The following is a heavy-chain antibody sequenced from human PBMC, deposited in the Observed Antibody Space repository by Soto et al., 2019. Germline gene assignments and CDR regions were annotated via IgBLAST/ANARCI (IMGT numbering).Heavy chain of an antibody. CDR1: GCSISSGGYY. CDR2: IYYSGST. Sequence: PSETLSLTCTVSGCSISSGGYYWSWIRQHPGKGLEWIGYIYYSGSTYYNPSLKSRVTISVDTSKNQFSLKLSSVTAADTAVYYCARVYIGVAAYFDYWGQGTLVTVSS. V-gene: IGHV4-31*03. J-gene: IGHJ4*02. D-gene: IGHD6-6*01. CDR3: ARVYIGVAAYFDY.